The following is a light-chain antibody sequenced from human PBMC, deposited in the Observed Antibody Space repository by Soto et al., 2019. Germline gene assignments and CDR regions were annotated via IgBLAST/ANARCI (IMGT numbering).Light chain of an antibody. CDR3: SSYSTSGTLVV. CDR2: DVS. CDR1: SSDIGGSNS. Sequence: QSALTQPASVSGSPGQTIIMSCTGTSSDIGGSNSVPWYQQHPDKAPKLILFDVSHRPSKIPDRFSGSKSGNTASLTISGLQADDEADYYCSSYSTSGTLVVFGGGTKLTVL. J-gene: IGLJ3*02. V-gene: IGLV2-14*01.